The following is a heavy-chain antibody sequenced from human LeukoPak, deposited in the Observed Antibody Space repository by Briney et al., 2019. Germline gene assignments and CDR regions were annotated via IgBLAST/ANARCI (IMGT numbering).Heavy chain of an antibody. CDR2: IYYSGST. CDR1: SGSISSSSYY. J-gene: IGHJ4*02. D-gene: IGHD3-16*01. Sequence: SETLSLTCTVSSGSISSSSYYWGWIRQPPGKGMVWIGSIYYSGSTYYNPSLKSRITISVDTSKNQFSLKLSSVTAADTAVYYCARHGRGTTEFDYWGQGTLVTVSS. CDR3: ARHGRGTTEFDY. V-gene: IGHV4-39*01.